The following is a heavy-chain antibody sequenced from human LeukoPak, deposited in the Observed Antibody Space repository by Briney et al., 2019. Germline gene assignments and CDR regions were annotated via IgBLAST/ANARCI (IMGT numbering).Heavy chain of an antibody. Sequence: ASVKVSCKASGYTFTGYYMHWVRQAPGQGLGWMGWINPNSGGTNYAQKFQGRVTMTRDTSISTAYMEMSRLRSDDTAVYYCASLGLYGSGTYFMAPFDYWGQGTLVTVSS. V-gene: IGHV1-2*02. D-gene: IGHD3-10*01. CDR1: GYTFTGYY. CDR3: ASLGLYGSGTYFMAPFDY. CDR2: INPNSGGT. J-gene: IGHJ4*02.